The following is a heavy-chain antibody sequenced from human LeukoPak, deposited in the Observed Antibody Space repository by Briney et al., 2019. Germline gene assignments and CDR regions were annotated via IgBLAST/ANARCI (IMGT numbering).Heavy chain of an antibody. CDR2: INHSGST. CDR3: ARTTVTTDDAFDI. D-gene: IGHD4-11*01. Sequence: SETLSLTCAVYVGFFSAYYWSWIRQPPGKGLEWIGEINHSGSTNYDPSLKSRVTISVDTSKNQFSLKLSSVTAADTAVYYCARTTVTTDDAFDIWGQGTMVTVSS. CDR1: VGFFSAYY. V-gene: IGHV4-34*01. J-gene: IGHJ3*02.